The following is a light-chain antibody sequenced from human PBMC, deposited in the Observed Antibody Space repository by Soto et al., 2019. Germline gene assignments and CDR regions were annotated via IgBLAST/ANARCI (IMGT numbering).Light chain of an antibody. V-gene: IGKV3-11*01. CDR3: QHRANWPRT. Sequence: EIVLTQSPATLSLSPGERATLSCRASQSVSRYLAWYQQKPGQAPRLLIYDASNRATGIPARFSGSGSGTGFTLTISRLEPEDFAVYYCQHRANWPRTFGGGTKVEI. CDR2: DAS. J-gene: IGKJ4*01. CDR1: QSVSRY.